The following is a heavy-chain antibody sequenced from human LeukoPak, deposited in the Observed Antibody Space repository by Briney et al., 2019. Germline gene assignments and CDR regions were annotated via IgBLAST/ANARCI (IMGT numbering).Heavy chain of an antibody. V-gene: IGHV1-2*02. CDR2: INPNSGGT. Sequence: ASVKVPCKSSGYTFTDYYIHWVRQAPGQGLEWMGWINPNSGGTNYAQRFQNRVTMTRDTSISTAYMELSRLRSDDTAVYYCARPYTSGWWGAFDIWGPGTMVTVSS. CDR1: GYTFTDYY. J-gene: IGHJ3*02. CDR3: ARPYTSGWWGAFDI. D-gene: IGHD6-19*01.